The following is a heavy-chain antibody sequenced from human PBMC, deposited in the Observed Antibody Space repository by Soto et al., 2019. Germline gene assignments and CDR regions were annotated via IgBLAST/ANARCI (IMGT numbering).Heavy chain of an antibody. D-gene: IGHD4-17*01. Sequence: GGSLRLSCAASGVTFSSHGMPWVRQAAGQGLAWVSVIWYGGSNKYYADSLTVIFTISRDNSKNTLYLGMNSLRDEDTSLYYRERSLATVTSHFDDWGHGTLVTVSS. CDR3: ERSLATVTSHFDD. CDR1: GVTFSSHG. J-gene: IGHJ4*01. V-gene: IGHV3-33*08. CDR2: IWYGGSNK.